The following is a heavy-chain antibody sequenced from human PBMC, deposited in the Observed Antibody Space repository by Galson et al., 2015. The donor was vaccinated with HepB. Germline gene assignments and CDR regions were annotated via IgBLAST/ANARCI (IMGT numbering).Heavy chain of an antibody. J-gene: IGHJ4*02. D-gene: IGHD3-3*01. V-gene: IGHV3-30*19. CDR3: AKAFSEYYDFWSGYYWDS. Sequence: SLRLSCAASGFTFSNYGLNWVRQAPGKGLEWVAVISNDGGNKYYSDSVRGRFTVSRDNSKNTPYLQMDSLRAEDTAVYYCAKAFSEYYDFWSGYYWDSWGQGSLVIVSS. CDR1: GFTFSNYG. CDR2: ISNDGGNK.